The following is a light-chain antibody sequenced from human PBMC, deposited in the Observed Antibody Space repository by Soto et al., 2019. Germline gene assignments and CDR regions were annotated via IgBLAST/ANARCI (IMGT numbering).Light chain of an antibody. CDR1: SSDVGGYNY. CDR3: SSYTSSSTLV. J-gene: IGLJ2*01. V-gene: IGLV2-14*01. CDR2: EVS. Sequence: QSVLTQPASVSGSPGQSITISCTGTSSDVGGYNYASWYQQHPGKAPKLMIYEVSNRPSGVSNRFSGSKSGNTASLTISGLQAEDEADYYRSSYTSSSTLVFGGGTKLTVL.